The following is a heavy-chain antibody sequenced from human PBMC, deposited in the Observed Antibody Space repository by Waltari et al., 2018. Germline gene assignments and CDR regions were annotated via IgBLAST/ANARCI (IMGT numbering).Heavy chain of an antibody. V-gene: IGHV3-23*01. J-gene: IGHJ6*02. CDR3: AKIYGDYVLNGMDV. CDR1: GFTFSSYA. CDR2: ISGSGGRT. D-gene: IGHD4-17*01. Sequence: EVQLLESGGGLVQPGGSLRLSCAASGFTFSSYAMSWVRQAPGKGLEWVSAISGSGGRTYYADSVKGRFTISRDNSKNTLYLQMNSLRAEDTAVYYCAKIYGDYVLNGMDVWGQGTTVTVSS.